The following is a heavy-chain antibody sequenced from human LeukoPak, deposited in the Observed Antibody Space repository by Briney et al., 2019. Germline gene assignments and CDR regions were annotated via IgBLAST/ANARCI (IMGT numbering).Heavy chain of an antibody. D-gene: IGHD1-26*01. CDR1: GGSISSGGYS. CDR3: ARDDSGSYV. CDR2: IYYSGST. V-gene: IGHV4-30-4*07. Sequence: QTLSLTCAVSGGSISSGGYSWSWIRQPPGKGLEWIGYIYYSGSTYYNPSLKSRVTISVDTSKNQFSLKLSSVTAADTAVYHCARDDSGSYVWGQGTLVTVSS. J-gene: IGHJ4*02.